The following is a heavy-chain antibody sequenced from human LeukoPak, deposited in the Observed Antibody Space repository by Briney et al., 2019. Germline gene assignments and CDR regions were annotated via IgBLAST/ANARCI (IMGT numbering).Heavy chain of an antibody. CDR1: GYRFTSYW. CDR3: ARQGGSYWSHFDH. V-gene: IGHV5-51*01. Sequence: GESLKISCKGSGYRFTSYWIGWVRQMPGKGLEWMGIIYPSDSDTRYSPSFQGQVSISADKSISAAYLQWSSLKASDTAMYYCARQGGSYWSHFDHWGQGTLVTVSS. D-gene: IGHD1-26*01. J-gene: IGHJ4*02. CDR2: IYPSDSDT.